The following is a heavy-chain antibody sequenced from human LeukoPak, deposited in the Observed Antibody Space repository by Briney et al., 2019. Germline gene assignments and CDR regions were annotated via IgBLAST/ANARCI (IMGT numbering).Heavy chain of an antibody. J-gene: IGHJ4*02. CDR2: ISSSSSTI. CDR3: ARDREYCSGGSCYRFDY. Sequence: QPGGSLRLSCAASGFTFSSYSMNWVRQAPGKGLEWVSYISSSSSTIYYADSVKGRFTISRDNAKNSLYLQMNSLRDEDTAVYYCARDREYCSGGSCYRFDYWGQGTLVTVSS. CDR1: GFTFSSYS. V-gene: IGHV3-48*02. D-gene: IGHD2-15*01.